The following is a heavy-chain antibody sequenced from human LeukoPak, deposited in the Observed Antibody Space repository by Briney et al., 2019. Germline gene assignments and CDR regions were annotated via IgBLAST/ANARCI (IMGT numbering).Heavy chain of an antibody. Sequence: GASVTVSFKASGYTFTIYYMHWVRQAPGQGLEWMGIINPSGGSTSYAQKFQGRVTMTRDTSTSTVYMELSSLRSEDTAVYYCARDLKEGNSDYWGQGPLVTVSS. D-gene: IGHD4-4*01. J-gene: IGHJ4*02. V-gene: IGHV1-46*01. CDR3: ARDLKEGNSDY. CDR1: GYTFTIYY. CDR2: INPSGGST.